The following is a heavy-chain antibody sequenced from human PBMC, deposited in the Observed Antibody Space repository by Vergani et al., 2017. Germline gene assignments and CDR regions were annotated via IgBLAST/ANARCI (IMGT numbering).Heavy chain of an antibody. CDR3: ARAQTRSHYSSDSIWFDP. V-gene: IGHV4-61*02. D-gene: IGHD3-10*01. Sequence: QVQLTESGPGVVRPSQTLSLACSVSGDSISNGPYYWTWIRQPAGKGLEWLGRIYRSGSTNYNPSLQSRVTISMDSSKNQFSLRLTSVTAADTAVYYCARAQTRSHYSSDSIWFDPGGPGTLVTVSS. CDR1: GDSISNGPYY. CDR2: IYRSGST. J-gene: IGHJ5*02.